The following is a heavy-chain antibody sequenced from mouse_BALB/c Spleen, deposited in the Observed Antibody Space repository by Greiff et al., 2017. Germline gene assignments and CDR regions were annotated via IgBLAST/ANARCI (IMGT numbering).Heavy chain of an antibody. D-gene: IGHD1-1*01. CDR1: GFSLTSYG. V-gene: IGHV2-5-1*01. J-gene: IGHJ4*01. Sequence: VKLVESGPSLVQPSQSLSITCTVSGFSLTSYGVHWVRQSPGKGLEWLGVIWRGGSTDYNAAFMSRLSITKDNSKSQVFFKMNSLQADDTAIYYCAKPIYYYGSSYAMDYWGQGTSVTVSS. CDR3: AKPIYYYGSSYAMDY. CDR2: IWRGGST.